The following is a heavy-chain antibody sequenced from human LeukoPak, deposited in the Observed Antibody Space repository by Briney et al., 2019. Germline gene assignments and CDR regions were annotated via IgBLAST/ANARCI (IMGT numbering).Heavy chain of an antibody. CDR3: ARAMTS. D-gene: IGHD4-11*01. CDR1: GFTFSSYE. V-gene: IGHV3-48*03. J-gene: IGHJ4*02. CDR2: ISSSGTII. Sequence: PGGSLRLSCTASGFTFSSYEMNWVRQAPGKGLEWVSHISSSGTIIYYADSVKGRFTFSRDNAKNSLYLQMNSLRAEDTAVYYCARAMTSWGQGTLVTVSS.